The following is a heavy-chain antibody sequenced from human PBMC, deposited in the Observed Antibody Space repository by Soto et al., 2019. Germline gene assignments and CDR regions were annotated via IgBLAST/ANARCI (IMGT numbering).Heavy chain of an antibody. J-gene: IGHJ3*02. D-gene: IGHD2-2*01. V-gene: IGHV4-31*03. CDR2: ISYSGNT. CDR1: GDSIKRGGYY. CDR3: ARHKRQSQVLWEGEDEPFDI. Sequence: QVQLQESGPGLVKPSQTLSLTCTVSGDSIKRGGYYWTWIRQHPGKVLEWIGYISYSGNTNYNPSLKSRLSISLDTSKNQFSLRLSSVTAADTAMYYWARHKRQSQVLWEGEDEPFDIWGQGRMVPVSS.